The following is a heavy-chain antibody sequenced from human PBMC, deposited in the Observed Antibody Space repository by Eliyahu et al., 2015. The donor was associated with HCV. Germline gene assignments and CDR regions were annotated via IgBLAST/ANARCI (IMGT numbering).Heavy chain of an antibody. J-gene: IGHJ6*02. CDR1: GGSFSXYX. V-gene: IGHV4-34*01. CDR3: ARGRVDIVVVVAATYYYYYGMDV. D-gene: IGHD2-15*01. CDR2: INXSGST. Sequence: QVQLQQWGAGLLKPSETLSLTCAVYGGSFSXYXWXWIRQPPGKGLXWIGEINXSGSTNYNPSLKSRVTISVDTSKNQFSLKLSSVTAADTAVYYCARGRVDIVVVVAATYYYYYGMDVWGQGTTVTVSS.